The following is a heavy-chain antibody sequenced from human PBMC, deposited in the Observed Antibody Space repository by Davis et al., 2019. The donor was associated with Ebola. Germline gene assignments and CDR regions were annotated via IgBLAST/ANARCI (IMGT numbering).Heavy chain of an antibody. V-gene: IGHV4-38-2*02. CDR1: GYSISTGYF. Sequence: MPSETLSLTCTVSGYSISTGYFWGWIRQPPGKGLEWIGSIYHSGSTYYNPSLKSRVTISVDTSKNQFSLKLSSVTAADTAVYYCARYAYSSGFYGMDVWGKGTTVTVSS. J-gene: IGHJ6*04. CDR2: IYHSGST. D-gene: IGHD6-19*01. CDR3: ARYAYSSGFYGMDV.